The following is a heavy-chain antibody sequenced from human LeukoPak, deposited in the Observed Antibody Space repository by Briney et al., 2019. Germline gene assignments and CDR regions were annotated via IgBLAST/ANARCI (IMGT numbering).Heavy chain of an antibody. D-gene: IGHD5-12*01. CDR2: ISGSGGST. CDR3: ARAPDIVATSYYYYYYYMDV. V-gene: IGHV3-23*01. CDR1: GFSFSSYG. Sequence: GGSLRLSCAASGFSFSSYGMSWVRQAPGKGLEWVSAISGSGGSTYYADSVKGRFTISRDNAKNSLYLQMNSLRAEDTAVYYCARAPDIVATSYYYYYYYMDVWGKGTTVTVSS. J-gene: IGHJ6*03.